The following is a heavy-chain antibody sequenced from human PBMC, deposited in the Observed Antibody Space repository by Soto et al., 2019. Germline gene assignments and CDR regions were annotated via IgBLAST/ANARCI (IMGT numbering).Heavy chain of an antibody. Sequence: GALVKVSCKASGYTFTGYYMHWVRQAPGQGLEWMGWINPNSGGTNYAQKFQGRVTMTRDTSISTAYMELSRLRSDDTAVYYCARDLGHVAFGGVIGPSRWGQGTLVTVSS. CDR1: GYTFTGYY. CDR3: ARDLGHVAFGGVIGPSR. D-gene: IGHD3-16*02. CDR2: INPNSGGT. V-gene: IGHV1-2*02. J-gene: IGHJ4*02.